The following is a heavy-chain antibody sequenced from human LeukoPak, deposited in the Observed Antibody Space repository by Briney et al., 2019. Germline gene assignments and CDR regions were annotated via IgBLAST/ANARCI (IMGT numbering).Heavy chain of an antibody. V-gene: IGHV3-33*01. CDR1: GFTFSSYG. CDR2: IGYDGSNK. Sequence: GGSLRLSCAASGFTFSSYGMHWVRQAPGKGLELVALIGYDGSNKYYADSVRGRFTISRDNSKNTLYLQMDSLRAEDTALYYCVRDNLRSWGQGTLVTVSS. J-gene: IGHJ5*02. CDR3: VRDNLRS.